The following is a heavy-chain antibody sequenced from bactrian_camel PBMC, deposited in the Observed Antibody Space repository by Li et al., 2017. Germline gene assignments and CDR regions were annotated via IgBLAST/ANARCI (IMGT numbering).Heavy chain of an antibody. CDR3: SQSPDYGLAC. D-gene: IGHD5*01. CDR1: RLTFTPHY. CDR2: ISTVGGAS. Sequence: HVQLVESGGGVVQPGGSLSLACAASRLTFTPHYMSWVRQAPGKGLEWVSSISTVGGASAYADSVKGRFTISQGNAENTIHLQMNSLKPEDTSAYYCSQSPDYGLACRGQGTQVTVS. J-gene: IGHJ4*01. V-gene: IGHV3S5*01.